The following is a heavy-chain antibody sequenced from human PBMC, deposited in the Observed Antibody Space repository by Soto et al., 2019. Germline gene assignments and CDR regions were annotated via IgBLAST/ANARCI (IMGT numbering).Heavy chain of an antibody. D-gene: IGHD3-9*01. J-gene: IGHJ4*02. Sequence: SETLSLTCTVSGGSISSSSYYWGWIRQPPGKGLEWIGSIYYSGSTYYNPSLKSRVTISVDTSKNQFSLKLSSVTAADTAVYYCARTNYDILTGSFDYWGQGTLVTVSS. CDR2: IYYSGST. V-gene: IGHV4-39*07. CDR1: GGSISSSSYY. CDR3: ARTNYDILTGSFDY.